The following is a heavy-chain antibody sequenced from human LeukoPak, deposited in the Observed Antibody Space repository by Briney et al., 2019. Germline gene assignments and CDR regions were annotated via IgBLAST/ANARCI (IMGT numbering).Heavy chain of an antibody. V-gene: IGHV4-61*02. J-gene: IGHJ4*02. D-gene: IGHD6-19*01. CDR2: IYTSGST. CDR1: GVSINTCCYY. CDR3: ARQIQAGYSSGWYGY. Sequence: SETLSLTCDVSGVSINTCCYYWTWIRQPAGKGLEWIGRIYTSGSTNYNPSLKSRVTMSVDTSKNQFSLKLSSVTAADTAVYYCARQIQAGYSSGWYGYWGQGTLVTVSS.